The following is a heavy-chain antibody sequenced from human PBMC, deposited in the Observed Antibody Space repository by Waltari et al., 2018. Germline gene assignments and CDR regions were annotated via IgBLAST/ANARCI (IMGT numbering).Heavy chain of an antibody. V-gene: IGHV4-34*01. J-gene: IGHJ1*01. Sequence: QVQLQQWGAGLLKPSETLSLTCAVYGGSFSGYYWSWIRQPPGKGLEWIGEINQSGSTNYNPSLKMRVTISVDTSKNQFSLKLSSVTAADTAVYYCARCGSRYLPAAMTHFQHWGQGTLVTVSS. CDR3: ARCGSRYLPAAMTHFQH. CDR1: GGSFSGYY. D-gene: IGHD2-2*01. CDR2: INQSGST.